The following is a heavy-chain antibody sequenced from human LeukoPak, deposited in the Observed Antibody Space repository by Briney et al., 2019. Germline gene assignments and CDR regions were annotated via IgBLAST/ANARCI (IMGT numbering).Heavy chain of an antibody. CDR3: ARSNIGREDY. Sequence: SQTLSLTCAISGDIVSSNSGAWNWIRQSPSRGLEWMGRTYFRYKWYKEYAVSMKSEISNNPDTSQMQCSLQLDSVAHYDTAVYYCARSNIGREDYWGQGTLVTVSS. D-gene: IGHD1-26*01. V-gene: IGHV6-1*01. CDR2: TYFRYKWYK. CDR1: GDIVSSNSGA. J-gene: IGHJ4*02.